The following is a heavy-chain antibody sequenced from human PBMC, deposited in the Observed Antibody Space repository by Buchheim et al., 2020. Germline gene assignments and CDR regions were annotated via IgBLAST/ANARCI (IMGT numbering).Heavy chain of an antibody. Sequence: EVQLVESGGGLVKPGGSLRLSCAASGFTFSNAWMSWVRQAPGKGLEWVGRIKSKTDGGTTDYAAPVKGRFTISRDDSKHTLYLQMNSLKTEDTAVYYCTTGYDFWSGYYSYYYYYGMDVWGQGTT. CDR1: GFTFSNAW. CDR2: IKSKTDGGTT. V-gene: IGHV3-15*01. J-gene: IGHJ6*02. CDR3: TTGYDFWSGYYSYYYYYGMDV. D-gene: IGHD3-3*01.